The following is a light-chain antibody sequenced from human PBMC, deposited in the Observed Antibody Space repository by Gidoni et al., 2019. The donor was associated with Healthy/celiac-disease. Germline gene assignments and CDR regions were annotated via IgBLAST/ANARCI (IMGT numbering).Light chain of an antibody. CDR2: DAS. Sequence: DIQMTQSPSSLSASVGDRVTITCQASQDISNYLNWYQQKPGKAPKLLIYDASNLETGVPSMLSGSGSGTDVTVTTSSMQPEDIATNDCQQYDKLPPTFGPGTKVEIK. CDR1: QDISNY. CDR3: QQYDKLPPT. V-gene: IGKV1-33*01. J-gene: IGKJ3*01.